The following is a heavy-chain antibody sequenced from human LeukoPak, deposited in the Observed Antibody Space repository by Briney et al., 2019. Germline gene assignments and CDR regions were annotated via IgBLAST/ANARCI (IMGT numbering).Heavy chain of an antibody. CDR3: AKKDPFEGFLI. Sequence: ASVKVSCKGSGYTFPSNYIHWLRQAPGQGLEWMGIINPTSGSTSSAQKFQGRVTMTRDTSTGTVSMELSSLRSEDTALYYCAKKDPFEGFLILGQGTMLIVSS. D-gene: IGHD3-3*01. CDR1: GYTFPSNY. CDR2: INPTSGST. V-gene: IGHV1-46*01. J-gene: IGHJ3*02.